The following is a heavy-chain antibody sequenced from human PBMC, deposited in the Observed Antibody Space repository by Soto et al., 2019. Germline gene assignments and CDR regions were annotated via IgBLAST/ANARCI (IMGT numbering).Heavy chain of an antibody. D-gene: IGHD2-21*02. CDR2: ISAYNGNT. Sequence: QVQLVQSGAEVKKPGASVKVSCKASGYTFTSYGITWVRQAPGQGLEWLGWISAYNGNTNYAQKLQGRVTMTTDTSTSTAHMEQRSLRSADTAVYCCARDQRGGDWLGEAYWGQGTLVTVSS. CDR1: GYTFTSYG. CDR3: ARDQRGGDWLGEAY. J-gene: IGHJ4*02. V-gene: IGHV1-18*01.